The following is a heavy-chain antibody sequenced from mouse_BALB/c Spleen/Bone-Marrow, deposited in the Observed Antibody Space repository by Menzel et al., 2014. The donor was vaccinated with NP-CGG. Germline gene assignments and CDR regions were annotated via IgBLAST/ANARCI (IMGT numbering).Heavy chain of an antibody. CDR3: ARGLGRGAMDY. CDR2: ITYSGST. J-gene: IGHJ4*01. V-gene: IGHV3-2*02. D-gene: IGHD4-1*01. CDR1: GYSITSDYA. Sequence: VQLKESGPGLVKPSQSLSLPCTVTGYSITSDYAWNWIQQFPGNKLEWMGYITYSGSTSYNPSLKSRISITRDTSKNQFFLQLNSVTTEDTATYYCARGLGRGAMDYWGQGTSVTVSS.